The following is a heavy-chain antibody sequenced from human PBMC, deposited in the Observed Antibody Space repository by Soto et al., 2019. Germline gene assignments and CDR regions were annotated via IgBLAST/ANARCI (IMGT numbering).Heavy chain of an antibody. J-gene: IGHJ6*02. CDR3: ARDPPATRHGMDV. Sequence: PGGSLRLSCAASGFTFDDYAMHWVRQAPGKGLEWVSGISWNSNSIGYADSVKGRFTISRDNAKNSLYLQMNSLRAEDTALYYCARDPPATRHGMDVWGQGTTVTVSS. CDR2: ISWNSNSI. V-gene: IGHV3-9*01. CDR1: GFTFDDYA.